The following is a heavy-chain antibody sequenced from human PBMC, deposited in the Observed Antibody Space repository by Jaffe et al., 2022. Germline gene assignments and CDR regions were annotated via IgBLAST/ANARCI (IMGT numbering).Heavy chain of an antibody. J-gene: IGHJ5*02. Sequence: QVQLQQWGAGLLKPSETLSLTCAVYGGSFSGYYWSWIRQPPGKGLEWIGEINHSGSTNYNPSLKSRVTISVDTSKNQFSLKLSSVTAADTAVYYCARGPPPLYYDFWSGYSGSGWFDPWGQGTLVTVSS. CDR1: GGSFSGYY. V-gene: IGHV4-34*01. D-gene: IGHD3-3*01. CDR3: ARGPPPLYYDFWSGYSGSGWFDP. CDR2: INHSGST.